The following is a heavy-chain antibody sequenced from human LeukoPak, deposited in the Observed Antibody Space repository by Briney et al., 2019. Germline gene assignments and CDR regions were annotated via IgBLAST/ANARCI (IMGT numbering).Heavy chain of an antibody. CDR3: ARDRYCSSTSCYNFDY. V-gene: IGHV4-61*02. J-gene: IGHJ4*02. CDR2: IYTSGST. CDR1: GGSISSGSYY. Sequence: TSSETLSLTCTVSGGSISSGSYYWSWIRQPAGKGPEWIGRIYTSGSTNYNPSLKSRVTISVGTSKNQFSLKLSSVTAADTAVYYCARDRYCSSTSCYNFDYWGQGTLVTVSS. D-gene: IGHD2-2*02.